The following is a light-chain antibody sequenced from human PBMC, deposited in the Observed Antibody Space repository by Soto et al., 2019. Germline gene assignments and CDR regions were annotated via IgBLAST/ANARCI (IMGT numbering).Light chain of an antibody. Sequence: QAVVTQPPSAFGTPGQGVTISCSGSSSNIGSNTVNWYQHLPGTAPKLLIFSNYQRPSGVPDRFSGSKSGTSASLAISRLQSEDEADYFCAAWDDSLHGPVFGGGTKLTVL. CDR3: AAWDDSLHGPV. CDR2: SNY. CDR1: SSNIGSNT. J-gene: IGLJ2*01. V-gene: IGLV1-44*01.